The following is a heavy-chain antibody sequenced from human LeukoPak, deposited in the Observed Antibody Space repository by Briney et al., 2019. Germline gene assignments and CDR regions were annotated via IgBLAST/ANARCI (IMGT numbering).Heavy chain of an antibody. CDR3: ARPITMGDAFDI. CDR2: IYYSGST. D-gene: IGHD3-3*01. V-gene: IGHV4-59*08. Sequence: SETLSLTCTVFGGPISSYYWSWIRQPPGKGLEWIGYIYYSGSTNYNPSLKSRVTISVDTSKNQFSLKLSSVTAADTAVYYCARPITMGDAFDIRGQGTMVTVSS. CDR1: GGPISSYY. J-gene: IGHJ3*02.